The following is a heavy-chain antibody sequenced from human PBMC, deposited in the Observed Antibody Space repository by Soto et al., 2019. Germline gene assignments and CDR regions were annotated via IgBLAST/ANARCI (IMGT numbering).Heavy chain of an antibody. J-gene: IGHJ3*02. D-gene: IGHD3-3*01. CDR2: IYYSGST. V-gene: IGHV4-39*01. CDR3: ARHASRWSGYYTVSGAFDI. CDR1: GGSISSSSYY. Sequence: QLQLQESGPGLVKPSETLSLTCTVSGGSISSSSYYWGWIRQPPGKGLEWIGSIYYSGSTYYNPSLKSRVTISVDTSKNQFSLKLSSVTAADTAVYYSARHASRWSGYYTVSGAFDIWGQGTMVTVSS.